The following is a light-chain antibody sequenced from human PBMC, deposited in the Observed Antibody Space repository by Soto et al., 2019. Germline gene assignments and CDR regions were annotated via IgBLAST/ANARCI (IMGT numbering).Light chain of an antibody. CDR1: QSVSSN. J-gene: IGKJ1*01. V-gene: IGKV3-15*01. Sequence: EIVMTQSPATLSVSPGERATLSCRASQSVSSNLAWYQQKLGQAPRLLIYGASTRATGIPARFSGSGSGTEFTLTISSLQSEDFAVYYCQQYNNWPSTWTFGQGTKVDIK. CDR2: GAS. CDR3: QQYNNWPSTWT.